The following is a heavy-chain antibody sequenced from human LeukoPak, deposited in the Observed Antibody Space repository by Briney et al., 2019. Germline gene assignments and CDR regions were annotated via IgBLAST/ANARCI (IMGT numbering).Heavy chain of an antibody. CDR3: AITVDCRATTDCYSYFHH. CDR2: VSSDGTYT. V-gene: IGHV3-74*03. D-gene: IGHD2-21*02. CDR1: GFTFSSYF. J-gene: IGHJ1*01. Sequence: GGSLRLSYAASGFTFSSYFMHWVRRAPGKGLVWDSHVSSDGTYTEYADSVKGRFTISRDNAKDTLYLQVNSLRAEDTAVYYCAITVDCRATTDCYSYFHHWGQGTLVTVSS.